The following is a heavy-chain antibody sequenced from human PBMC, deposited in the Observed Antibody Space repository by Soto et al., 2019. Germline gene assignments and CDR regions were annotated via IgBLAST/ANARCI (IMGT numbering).Heavy chain of an antibody. J-gene: IGHJ4*02. CDR2: INPDSGAT. V-gene: IGHV1-2*02. D-gene: IGHD4-17*01. CDR1: GYTFTGYY. CDR3: ARKVRDYNFDY. Sequence: ASVKVSCKASGYTFTGYYMHWVRQAPGQGLEWMGWINPDSGATKYTQKFQGQVTMTRDTSISTAYMELSRLRSDDTAFYYCARKVRDYNFDYWGQGALVTVSS.